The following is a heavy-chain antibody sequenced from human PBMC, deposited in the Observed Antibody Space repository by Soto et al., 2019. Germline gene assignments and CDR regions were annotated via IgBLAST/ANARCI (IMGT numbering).Heavy chain of an antibody. CDR2: INPSGGST. V-gene: IGHV1-46*01. D-gene: IGHD3-10*01. CDR3: ARGGITMVRLHDYYGMDV. J-gene: IGHJ6*02. CDR1: GYTFTSYY. Sequence: ASVKVSCKASGYTFTSYYMHWVRQAPGQGLEWMGIINPSGGSTSYAQKFQGRVTMTRDTSTSTVYMELSSLRSEDTAVYYCARGGITMVRLHDYYGMDVWGQGTTVAVSS.